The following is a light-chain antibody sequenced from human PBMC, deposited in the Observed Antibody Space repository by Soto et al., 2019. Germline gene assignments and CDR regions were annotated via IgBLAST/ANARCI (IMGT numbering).Light chain of an antibody. CDR2: HTS. Sequence: IVLIQTPAPLSVSPGERATLSCRASQSVGGSSLAWYQQRPGQAPRLLIYHTSNRATGIPDRFSASGSGTDFTLTISRLEPEDFAVYYCQQYHSSTRTFGQGSKVEI. J-gene: IGKJ1*01. V-gene: IGKV3-20*01. CDR3: QQYHSSTRT. CDR1: QSVGGSS.